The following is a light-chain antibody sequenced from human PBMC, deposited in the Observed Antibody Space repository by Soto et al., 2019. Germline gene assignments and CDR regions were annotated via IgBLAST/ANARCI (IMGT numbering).Light chain of an antibody. CDR3: QQSYRFPKT. Sequence: DVQMTQSPSSLSVSVGDSLTLTCRASQTVTSYLNWYQQKPGKAPKLLIYAASTLQSGVPSRFSGSGSGTEFTLTIISLQPEDFATYYCQQSYRFPKTFGRGTKVDIK. J-gene: IGKJ1*01. CDR1: QTVTSY. V-gene: IGKV1-39*01. CDR2: AAS.